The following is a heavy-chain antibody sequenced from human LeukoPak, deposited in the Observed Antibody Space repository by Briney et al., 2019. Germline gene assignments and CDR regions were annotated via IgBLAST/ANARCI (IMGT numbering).Heavy chain of an antibody. CDR2: ISGSTRTT. D-gene: IGHD3-10*02. CDR3: AELGITMIGGV. Sequence: GGTLRLSCAASGFIFNSYGMSWVRQAPGEVLEWVSGISGSTRTTYYADSVKGRFTISRDNSKNTLYLQMNSLGAEDTAVYYCAELGITMIGGVWGKGTTVTISS. V-gene: IGHV3-23*01. J-gene: IGHJ6*04. CDR1: GFIFNSYG.